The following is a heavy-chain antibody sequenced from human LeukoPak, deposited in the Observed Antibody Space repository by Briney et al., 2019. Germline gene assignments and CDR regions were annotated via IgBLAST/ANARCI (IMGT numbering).Heavy chain of an antibody. D-gene: IGHD3-10*01. CDR3: AREVSGGPQM. CDR2: ISSSSSYI. Sequence: RTGGSLRLSCAPSGFVFSDYGMHWVRQAPGKGLEWVSSISSSSSYIYYADSVKGRFTISRDNAKSSLYLQMNSLRAEDTAVYYCAREVSGGPQMWGQGTLVTVSS. J-gene: IGHJ4*02. V-gene: IGHV3-21*01. CDR1: GFVFSDYG.